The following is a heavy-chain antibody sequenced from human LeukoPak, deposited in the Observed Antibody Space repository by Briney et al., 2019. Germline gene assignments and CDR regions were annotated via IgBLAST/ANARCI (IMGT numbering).Heavy chain of an antibody. CDR3: ARKTDSGGQGDY. J-gene: IGHJ4*02. Sequence: GGSLRLSCAASGFTVSSNYMSWVRQAPGKGRECVSVIYSGGNTYYADSVKGRFTISRDNSKNTLYLQMNSLRAEDTAVYYCARKTDSGGQGDYWGPGTLVTVSS. CDR2: IYSGGNT. D-gene: IGHD3-22*01. V-gene: IGHV3-66*01. CDR1: GFTVSSNY.